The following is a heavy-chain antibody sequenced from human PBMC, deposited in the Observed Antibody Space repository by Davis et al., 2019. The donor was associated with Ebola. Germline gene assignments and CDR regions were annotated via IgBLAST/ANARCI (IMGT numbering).Heavy chain of an antibody. J-gene: IGHJ4*02. CDR1: GYTFTSYG. V-gene: IGHV1-8*02. Sequence: ASVKVSCKASGYTFTSYGISWVRQAPGQGLEWMGWMNPNSGNTGYAQKFQGRVTMTRNTSISTAYMELSSLRSEDTAVYYCARGRSNRFPNGDYDFDYWGQGTLVTVSS. D-gene: IGHD4-17*01. CDR2: MNPNSGNT. CDR3: ARGRSNRFPNGDYDFDY.